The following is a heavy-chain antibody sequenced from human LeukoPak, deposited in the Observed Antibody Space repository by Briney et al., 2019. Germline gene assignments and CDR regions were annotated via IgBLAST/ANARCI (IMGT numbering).Heavy chain of an antibody. CDR2: IYYSGTI. CDR1: GSSISSSSYS. Sequence: SETLSLTCTVSGSSISSSSYSWGWIRQPPGKGLEWIGSIYYSGTIYYNPSLKSRVTISVDTSKIQFSLKLSSVAATDTAVYFRARLRFDFWSGYTHPYFDYWGQGTLVTVSS. D-gene: IGHD3-3*01. J-gene: IGHJ4*02. CDR3: ARLRFDFWSGYTHPYFDY. V-gene: IGHV4-39*01.